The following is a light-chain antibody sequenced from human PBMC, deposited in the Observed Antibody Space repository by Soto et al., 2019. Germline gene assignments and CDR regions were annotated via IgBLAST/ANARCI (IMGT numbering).Light chain of an antibody. Sequence: DIQMTQSPSSLSASGGDRVTITCQASRDIDNYLNWYQQKPGKAPNLLIDDASNLETGVPLRFSGSRSGTHFTLTISSLQPEDIGTYYCHQYDNRPFTFGQGTKLEIK. V-gene: IGKV1-33*01. CDR3: HQYDNRPFT. CDR2: DAS. CDR1: RDIDNY. J-gene: IGKJ2*01.